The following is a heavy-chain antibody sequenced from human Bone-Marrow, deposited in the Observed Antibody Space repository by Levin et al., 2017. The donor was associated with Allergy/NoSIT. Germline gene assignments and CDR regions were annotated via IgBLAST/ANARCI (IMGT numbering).Heavy chain of an antibody. D-gene: IGHD2-15*01. V-gene: IGHV3-23*01. CDR2: IGDSGGGT. CDR3: AKDLLGGSHGYFDY. J-gene: IGHJ4*02. CDR1: GFTFSTYA. Sequence: LSLTCAASGFTFSTYAMSWVRQAPGKGLEWVSTIGDSGGGTYYADPVKGRFTISRDNSKNTLYLQINSLRAEDTAVYYCAKDLLGGSHGYFDYWGRGTLVTVSS.